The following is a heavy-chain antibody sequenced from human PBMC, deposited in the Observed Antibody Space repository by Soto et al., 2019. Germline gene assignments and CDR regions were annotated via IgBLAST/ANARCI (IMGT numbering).Heavy chain of an antibody. V-gene: IGHV1-69*13. Sequence: SVKVSCKASGGTFSSYAISWVRQAPGQGLEWMGGIIPIFGTANYAQKFQGRVTITADESTSTAYMELSSLRSEDTAVYYCARTENLIGAVAGHGAFDIWGQGTMVPVSS. CDR2: IIPIFGTA. CDR3: ARTENLIGAVAGHGAFDI. D-gene: IGHD6-19*01. CDR1: GGTFSSYA. J-gene: IGHJ3*02.